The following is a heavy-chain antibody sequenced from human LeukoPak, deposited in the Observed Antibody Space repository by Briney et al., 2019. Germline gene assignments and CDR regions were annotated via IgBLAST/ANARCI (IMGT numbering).Heavy chain of an antibody. CDR3: ARDPNSKIGAFDL. D-gene: IGHD2/OR15-2a*01. CDR2: IIAGSSHI. J-gene: IGHJ3*01. V-gene: IGHV3-21*01. CDR1: GFTFSSFS. Sequence: PGGSLRLSCEASGFTFSSFSMNWVPQSPEKGREWVSSIIAGSSHIFYGDSMKGRFTISRDNAKNSLYLQMNSLRADDSAVYYCARDPNSKIGAFDLWGQGTMVTVSS.